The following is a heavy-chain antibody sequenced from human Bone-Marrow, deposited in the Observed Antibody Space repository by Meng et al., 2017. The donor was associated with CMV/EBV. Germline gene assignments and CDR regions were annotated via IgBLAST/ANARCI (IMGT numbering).Heavy chain of an antibody. CDR2: ISYDGRNQ. D-gene: IGHD3-3*01. CDR1: GFTFSDYA. J-gene: IGHJ4*02. V-gene: IGHV3-30*04. CDR3: ARGPHPFWSGYYTGGYFDH. Sequence: GESLKISCAASGFTFSDYAMHWVRQAPGKGLEWVAVISYDGRNQFYAESLKGRFTISRDNSNTTLYLQMHSLRAQDTAVYYCARGPHPFWSGYYTGGYFDHWGQGTLVTVSS.